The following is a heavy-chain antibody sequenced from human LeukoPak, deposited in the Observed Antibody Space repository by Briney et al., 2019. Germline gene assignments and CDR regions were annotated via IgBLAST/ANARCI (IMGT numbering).Heavy chain of an antibody. D-gene: IGHD3-22*01. J-gene: IGHJ3*02. CDR1: GFTVSSNY. V-gene: IGHV3-23*01. CDR3: AKDHDSSGYTDAFDI. Sequence: PGGSLRLSCAASGFTVSSNYMSSVRQAPGKGLEWVSAISGSGGSTYYADSVKGRFTISRDNSKNTLYLQMNSLRAEDTAVYYCAKDHDSSGYTDAFDIWGQGTMVTVSS. CDR2: ISGSGGST.